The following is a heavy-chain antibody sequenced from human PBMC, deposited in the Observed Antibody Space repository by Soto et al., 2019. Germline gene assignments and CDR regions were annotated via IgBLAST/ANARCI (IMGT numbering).Heavy chain of an antibody. J-gene: IGHJ5*02. D-gene: IGHD2-2*01. CDR2: MNPNNGNT. Sequence: ASVKVSCKASGYVFTSYDINWVRQVTGQGXEWMGRMNPNNGNTGYAQKFQGRVTMTRNTSISTAYMELSSLSSEDTAVYYCARGADIVVVPVALFGWFDPWGQGTLVTVSS. CDR3: ARGADIVVVPVALFGWFDP. V-gene: IGHV1-8*01. CDR1: GYVFTSYD.